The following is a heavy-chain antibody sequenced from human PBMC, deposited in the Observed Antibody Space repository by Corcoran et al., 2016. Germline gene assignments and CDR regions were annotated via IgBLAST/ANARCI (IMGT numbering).Heavy chain of an antibody. V-gene: IGHV5-51*01. Sequence: EVQLVQSGAEVKKPGESLKISCKGSGYTFTAYWIGWVRQVPGKGLEWMGIICPASSDTTYSPSFQGQVTISADRATHTAYLQWRTLKTSDTAIYDRPRQSHGVELWTNLFVPCGHGTLVTVS. D-gene: IGHD1-7*01. CDR1: GYTFTAYW. CDR2: ICPASSDT. CDR3: PRQSHGVELWTNLFVP. J-gene: IGHJ5*02.